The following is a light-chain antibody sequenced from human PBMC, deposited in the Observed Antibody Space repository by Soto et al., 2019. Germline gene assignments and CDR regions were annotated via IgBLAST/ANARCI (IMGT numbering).Light chain of an antibody. CDR1: QSVSSSY. Sequence: IVLTQSPGSLSLSPGERSTLSCRASQSVSSSYLAWYQQKPGQAPRLLIYGASSRATGIPDRFSGSGSGTEFTLTISSLQSEDFAVYYCQQYQSWPLTFGGGTKVDIK. J-gene: IGKJ4*01. CDR2: GAS. V-gene: IGKV3-20*01. CDR3: QQYQSWPLT.